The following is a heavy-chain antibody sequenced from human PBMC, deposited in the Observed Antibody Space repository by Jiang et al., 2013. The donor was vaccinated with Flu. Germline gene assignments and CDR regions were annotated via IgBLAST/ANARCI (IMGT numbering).Heavy chain of an antibody. CDR3: ARVGRSYYRAYYFDY. CDR1: GGSFSGYY. CDR2: INHSGST. V-gene: IGHV4-34*01. Sequence: LLKPSETLSLTCAVYGGSFSGYYWSWIRQPPGKGLEWIGEINHSGSTNYNPSLKSRVTISVDTSKNQFSLKLSSVTAADTAVYYCARVGRSYYRAYYFDYWGQGTLVTVSS. D-gene: IGHD3-10*01. J-gene: IGHJ4*02.